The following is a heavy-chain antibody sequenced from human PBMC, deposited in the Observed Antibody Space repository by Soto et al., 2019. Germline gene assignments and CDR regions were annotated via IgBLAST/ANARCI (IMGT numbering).Heavy chain of an antibody. CDR1: GGSISSSTYY. J-gene: IGHJ3*01. D-gene: IGHD6-13*01. CDR3: ARHCSGYSSSGSPV. CDR2: IYYSGTT. V-gene: IGHV4-39*01. Sequence: QLQLQESGPGLVKPSETLSLTCTVSGGSISSSTYYWGWIRQPPGKGLEWMASIYYSGTTHYNPSLESRVPISVDTSKNPFSLRLSSVTAADTAVYYCARHCSGYSSSGSPVWGQGTKVTDSS.